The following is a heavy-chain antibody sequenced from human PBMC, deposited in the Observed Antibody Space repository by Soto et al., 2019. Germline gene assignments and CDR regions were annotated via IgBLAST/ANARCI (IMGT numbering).Heavy chain of an antibody. CDR1: GGSISSGDYY. V-gene: IGHV4-30-4*01. J-gene: IGHJ4*02. CDR3: ARSPSYCSGGSCQDY. Sequence: QVQLQESGPGLVKPSQTLSLTCTVSGGSISSGDYYWSWIRQPPGKGLEWIGYIYYSGGTYYNPSLKSRVTISVDTSKNQFSLKLSSVTAADTAVYYCARSPSYCSGGSCQDYWGQGTLVTVSS. D-gene: IGHD2-15*01. CDR2: IYYSGGT.